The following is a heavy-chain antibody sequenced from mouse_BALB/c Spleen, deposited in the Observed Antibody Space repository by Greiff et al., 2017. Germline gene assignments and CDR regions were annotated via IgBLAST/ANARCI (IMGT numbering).Heavy chain of an antibody. CDR2: ISYDGSN. CDR1: GYSITSGYY. D-gene: IGHD3-3*01. CDR3: ARGGLVLYAMDY. J-gene: IGHJ4*01. V-gene: IGHV3-6*02. Sequence: ESGPGLVKPSQSLSLTCSVTGYSITSGYYWNWIRQFPGNKLEWMGYISYDGSNNYNPSLKNRISITRDTSKNQFFLKLNSVTTEDTATYYCARGGLVLYAMDYWGQGTSVTVSS.